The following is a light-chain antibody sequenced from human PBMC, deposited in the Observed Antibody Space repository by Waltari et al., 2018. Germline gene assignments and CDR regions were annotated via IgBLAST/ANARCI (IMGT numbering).Light chain of an antibody. CDR1: QSVLYSSNNKNY. V-gene: IGKV4-1*01. CDR2: WAS. Sequence: DIVMTQSPDSLAVSLGERATINCKYSQSVLYSSNNKNYLAWYQQKPGQPPKLLIYWASTRKSGVPDRFSGSGSGTDFTLTISSLQAEDVAVYYCQQYYSSPWTFGQGTKVEIK. J-gene: IGKJ1*01. CDR3: QQYYSSPWT.